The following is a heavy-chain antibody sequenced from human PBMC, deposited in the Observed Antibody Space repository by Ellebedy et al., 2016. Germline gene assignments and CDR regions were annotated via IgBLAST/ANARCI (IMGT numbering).Heavy chain of an antibody. D-gene: IGHD2-15*01. J-gene: IGHJ4*02. V-gene: IGHV3-30-3*02. CDR2: ISYDGSNK. Sequence: GESLKISCAASGFSFSSYVMHWVRQAPGKGLEWVAVISYDGSNKYYADSVKGRFTISRDNSKTTLFLQMNSLRAEDTALYYCAKSPLVVVAATCLDYWGQGTLVTVSS. CDR3: AKSPLVVVAATCLDY. CDR1: GFSFSSYV.